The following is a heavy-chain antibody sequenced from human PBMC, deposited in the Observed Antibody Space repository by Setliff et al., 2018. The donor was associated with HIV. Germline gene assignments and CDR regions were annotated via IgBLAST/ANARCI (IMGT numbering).Heavy chain of an antibody. CDR3: ARDFKRYNSPCRFDP. CDR2: INTSGST. D-gene: IGHD6-13*01. V-gene: IGHV4-61*05. J-gene: IGHJ5*02. CDR1: GGSISSSNYY. Sequence: PSETLSLTCTVFGGSISSSNYYWGWIRQPPGKGLEWIGRINTSGSTNYNPSLKSRVTISVDKSQNQFSLKLSSVTAADTAVYYCARDFKRYNSPCRFDPWGQGTLDTVSS.